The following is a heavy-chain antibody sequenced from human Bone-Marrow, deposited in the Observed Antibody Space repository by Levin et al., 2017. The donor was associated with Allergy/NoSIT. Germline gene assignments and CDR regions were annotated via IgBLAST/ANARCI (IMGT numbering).Heavy chain of an antibody. CDR2: INSDGSST. Sequence: AASVKVSCAASGFTFSSYWMHWVRQAPGKGLVWVSRINSDGSSTSYADSVKGRFTISRDNAKNTLYLQMNSLRAEDTAVYYCARVGRGWFDPWGQGTLVTVSS. V-gene: IGHV3-74*01. D-gene: IGHD3-10*01. CDR1: GFTFSSYW. CDR3: ARVGRGWFDP. J-gene: IGHJ5*02.